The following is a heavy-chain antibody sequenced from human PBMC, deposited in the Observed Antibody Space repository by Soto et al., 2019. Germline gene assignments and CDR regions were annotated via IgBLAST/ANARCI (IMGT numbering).Heavy chain of an antibody. Sequence: GESLKISCKGSGYSFTSYWIGWVRQMPGKGLEWMGIIYPGDSDTRYSPPFQGQVTISADKSISTAYLQWSSLKASDTAMYYCARSTAPRYCSGGSCYSVFWFYPWRQGTLVTVAP. J-gene: IGHJ5*02. CDR3: ARSTAPRYCSGGSCYSVFWFYP. V-gene: IGHV5-51*01. D-gene: IGHD2-15*01. CDR1: GYSFTSYW. CDR2: IYPGDSDT.